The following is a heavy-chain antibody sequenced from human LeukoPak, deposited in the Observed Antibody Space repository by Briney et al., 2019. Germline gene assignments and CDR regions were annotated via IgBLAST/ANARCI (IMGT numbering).Heavy chain of an antibody. CDR1: GFTFSSYA. J-gene: IGHJ4*02. D-gene: IGHD6-19*01. V-gene: IGHV3-23*01. CDR2: ISGSGGST. CDR3: ASRIAVAGTSG. Sequence: PGGSLRPSCAASGFTFSSYAMSWVRQAPGKGLEWVSAISGSGGSTYYADSVKGRFTISRDNSKNTLYLQMNSLRAEDTAVYYCASRIAVAGTSGWGQGTLVTVSS.